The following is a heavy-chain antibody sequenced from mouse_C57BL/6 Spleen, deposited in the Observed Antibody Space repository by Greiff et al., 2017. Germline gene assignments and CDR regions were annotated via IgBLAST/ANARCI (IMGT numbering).Heavy chain of an antibody. Sequence: EVQLQESGPGLVKPSQSLSLTCSVTGYSITSGYYWNWIRQVPGNKLEWMGYISYDGSNNYNPSLKNRISITRDTSKNQFFLKLNSVTTEDTATYYCARDLYYYGSSYGDFDVWGTGTTVTVSS. CDR3: ARDLYYYGSSYGDFDV. CDR1: GYSITSGYY. V-gene: IGHV3-6*01. D-gene: IGHD1-1*01. CDR2: ISYDGSN. J-gene: IGHJ1*03.